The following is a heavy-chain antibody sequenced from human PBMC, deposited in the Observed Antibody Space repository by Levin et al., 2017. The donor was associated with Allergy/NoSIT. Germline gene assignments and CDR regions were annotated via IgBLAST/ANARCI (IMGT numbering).Heavy chain of an antibody. Sequence: SETLSLTCTVSGGSISSSSYYWGWIRQPPGKGLEWIGCIYYSGSTYYNPSLKSRVTISVDTSKNQFSLKLSSVTAADTAMYYCALYSGYDYARRRGYYYYYMDVWGKGTTVTVSS. D-gene: IGHD5-12*01. CDR3: ALYSGYDYARRRGYYYYYMDV. CDR2: IYYSGST. V-gene: IGHV4-39*01. J-gene: IGHJ6*03. CDR1: GGSISSSSYY.